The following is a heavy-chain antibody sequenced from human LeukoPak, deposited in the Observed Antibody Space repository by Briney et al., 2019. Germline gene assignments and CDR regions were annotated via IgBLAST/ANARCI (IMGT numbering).Heavy chain of an antibody. J-gene: IGHJ4*02. CDR1: GASVSSGSYY. CDR2: IYYSGST. Sequence: PSETLSLTCTVSGASVSSGSYYWSWIRQPPGKGLEWIGYIYYSGSTNYNPSLKSRVTISVDTSKNQFSLKLSSVTAADTAVYYCARNPMTMVTTEGAFDYWGQGTLVTVSS. V-gene: IGHV4-61*01. CDR3: ARNPMTMVTTEGAFDY. D-gene: IGHD4-17*01.